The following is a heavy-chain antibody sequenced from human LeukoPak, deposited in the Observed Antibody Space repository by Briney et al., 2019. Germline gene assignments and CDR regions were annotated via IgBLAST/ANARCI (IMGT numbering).Heavy chain of an antibody. V-gene: IGHV4-34*01. J-gene: IGHJ4*02. CDR1: GGSFSGYY. D-gene: IGHD1-26*01. Sequence: PSETLSLTCAVYGGSFSGYYWSWIRQPPGKGLEWIGEINHSGSTNYNPSLKSRVTISVDTSKNQFSLKLSSVTAADTAVYYCARGSWELRRKLDYWGQGTLVTVSS. CDR2: INHSGST. CDR3: ARGSWELRRKLDY.